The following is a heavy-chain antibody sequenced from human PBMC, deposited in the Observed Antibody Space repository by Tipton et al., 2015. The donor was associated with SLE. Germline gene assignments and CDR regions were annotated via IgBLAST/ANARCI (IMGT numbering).Heavy chain of an antibody. V-gene: IGHV3-23*01. J-gene: IGHJ6*02. D-gene: IGHD3-22*01. CDR1: GFTFSSYA. Sequence: SLRLSCAASGFTFSSYAMSWVRQAPGKGLEWVSAISGSGGSTYYADSVKGRFTISRDNSKNTLYLQMSSLRAEDTAVYYCAIQGGYYDSSGYYQRYYYYYGMDVWGQGP. CDR2: ISGSGGST. CDR3: AIQGGYYDSSGYYQRYYYYYGMDV.